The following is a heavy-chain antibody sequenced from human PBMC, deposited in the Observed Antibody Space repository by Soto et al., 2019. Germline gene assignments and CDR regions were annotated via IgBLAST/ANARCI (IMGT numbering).Heavy chain of an antibody. Sequence: QVQLVESGGGVVQPGRSLRLSCAASGFTFSSYAMHWVRQAPGKGLEWVAVISYDGSNKYYADSVKGRFTISRDNSKNTLYLQMTSLRAEDTSVYYCARAPVHPSYGSGSYPGNYCDYWGQGTLVTVSS. D-gene: IGHD3-10*01. CDR3: ARAPVHPSYGSGSYPGNYCDY. CDR1: GFTFSSYA. J-gene: IGHJ4*02. CDR2: ISYDGSNK. V-gene: IGHV3-30-3*01.